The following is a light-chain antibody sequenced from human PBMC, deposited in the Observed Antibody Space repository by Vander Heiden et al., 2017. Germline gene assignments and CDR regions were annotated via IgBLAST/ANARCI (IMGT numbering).Light chain of an antibody. J-gene: IGKJ4*01. CDR1: QSVSSNY. V-gene: IGKV3-20*01. Sequence: ELALTQAPGTLSVSPGERATLACRASQSVSSNYLAWYQQKPGQAPRLILFETSSSGAGTPDRFSGSGWGTDFTLTISRLEHEDSAVYCCQQHDNAITFGGGTKVEIK. CDR3: QQHDNAIT. CDR2: ETS.